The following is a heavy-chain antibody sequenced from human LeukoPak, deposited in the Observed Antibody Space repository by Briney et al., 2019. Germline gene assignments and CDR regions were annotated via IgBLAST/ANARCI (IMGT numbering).Heavy chain of an antibody. CDR1: GGTFSSYA. CDR2: IIPIFGTA. CDR3: ARDSLPYDILTGYYRADAFDI. D-gene: IGHD3-9*01. Sequence: SVKVSCKASGGTFSSYAISWVRQAPGQGLEWMGGIIPIFGTAKYAQKFQGRVTITADESTSTAYMELSSLRSEDTAVYYCARDSLPYDILTGYYRADAFDIWGQGTMVTVSS. J-gene: IGHJ3*02. V-gene: IGHV1-69*13.